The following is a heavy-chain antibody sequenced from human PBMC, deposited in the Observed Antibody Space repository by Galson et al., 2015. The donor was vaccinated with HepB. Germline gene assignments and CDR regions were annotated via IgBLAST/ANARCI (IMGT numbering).Heavy chain of an antibody. D-gene: IGHD6-19*01. CDR1: GGSFSGYY. Sequence: TLSLTCAVYGGSFSGYYWSWIRQPPGKGLEWIGEINHSGSTNYNPSLKSRVTISVDTSKNQFSLKLSSVTAADTAVYYCATIIAVAGTAPFDYWGQGTLVTVSS. J-gene: IGHJ4*02. CDR3: ATIIAVAGTAPFDY. CDR2: INHSGST. V-gene: IGHV4-34*01.